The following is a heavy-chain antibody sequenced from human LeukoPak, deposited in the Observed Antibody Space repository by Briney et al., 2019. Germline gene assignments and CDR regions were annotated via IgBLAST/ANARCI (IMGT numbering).Heavy chain of an antibody. D-gene: IGHD3-10*01. Sequence: SETLSLTCAVYGGSFSGYYWSWIRQPPGKGLEWIGEINHSGSTNYNPSLKSRVTISVDTSKNQFSLKLSSVTAADTAVYYCARDGLWFGENYMDVWGKGTTVTVSS. V-gene: IGHV4-34*01. CDR3: ARDGLWFGENYMDV. J-gene: IGHJ6*03. CDR2: INHSGST. CDR1: GGSFSGYY.